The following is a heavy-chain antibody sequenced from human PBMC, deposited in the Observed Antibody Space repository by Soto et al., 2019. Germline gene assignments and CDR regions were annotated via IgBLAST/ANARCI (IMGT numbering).Heavy chain of an antibody. CDR3: ARDLGGYSSSWYYFDY. D-gene: IGHD6-13*01. V-gene: IGHV3-48*03. CDR2: ISSSGSTI. J-gene: IGHJ4*02. Sequence: PGWSLRLSCAASGFTFSSYEMNWVRQAPGKGLEWVSYISSSGSTIYYADSVKGRFTISRDNAKKSLYLQMNSLRDEDTAVYYCARDLGGYSSSWYYFDYWGQGTLVTVSS. CDR1: GFTFSSYE.